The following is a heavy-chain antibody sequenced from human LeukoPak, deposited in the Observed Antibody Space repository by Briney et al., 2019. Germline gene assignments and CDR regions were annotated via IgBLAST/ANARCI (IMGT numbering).Heavy chain of an antibody. CDR3: ARRQLWIQLWSQDDAFDI. J-gene: IGHJ3*02. V-gene: IGHV4-59*01. CDR2: IYYSGST. D-gene: IGHD5-18*01. CDR1: GGSISSYY. Sequence: PSETLSLTCTVSGGSISSYYWSWIRQPPGKGLEWIGYIYYSGSTNYNPSLKSRVTISVDTSKNQFSLKLSSVTAADTAVYYCARRQLWIQLWSQDDAFDIWGQGTMVTVSS.